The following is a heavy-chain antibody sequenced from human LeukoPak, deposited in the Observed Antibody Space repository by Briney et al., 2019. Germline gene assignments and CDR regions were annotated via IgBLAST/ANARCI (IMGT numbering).Heavy chain of an antibody. CDR2: FDPEDCET. Sequence: GASVKVSCKVSVYTLTELSMHWVRQAPGKGLEWMGGFDPEDCETIYAQKFQGRVTMTEHTSTGPDYMGLSRLRSEDTAVYYCATEIHDYGDYRVVRWFAPWGQGRLVTVSS. V-gene: IGHV1-24*01. CDR3: ATEIHDYGDYRVVRWFAP. CDR1: VYTLTELS. J-gene: IGHJ5*02. D-gene: IGHD4-17*01.